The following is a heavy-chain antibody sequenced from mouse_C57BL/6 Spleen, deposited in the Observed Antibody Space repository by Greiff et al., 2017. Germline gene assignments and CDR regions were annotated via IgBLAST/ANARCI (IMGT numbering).Heavy chain of an antibody. CDR1: GYSITSGYY. CDR2: ISYDGSN. V-gene: IGHV3-6*01. J-gene: IGHJ2*01. Sequence: EVKLVESGPGLVKPSQSLSLTCSVTGYSITSGYYWNWIRQFPGNKLEWMGYISYDGSNNYNPSLKNRISITRDTSKNQFFLKLNSVTTEDTATYYCARDPYGNYDFDYWGQGTTLTVSS. CDR3: ARDPYGNYDFDY. D-gene: IGHD2-1*01.